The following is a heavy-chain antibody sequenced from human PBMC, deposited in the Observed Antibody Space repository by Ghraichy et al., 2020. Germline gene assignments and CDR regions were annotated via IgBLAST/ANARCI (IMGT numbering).Heavy chain of an antibody. V-gene: IGHV3-48*02. CDR3: AKEGGYCSGGRCLAARMDV. CDR2: ISRNSSTI. D-gene: IGHD2-15*01. Sequence: GGSLRLSCAASGFTFSSFSMNWVRQAPGKGLEWVSYISRNSSTIYYADSVKGRFTISRDNAKNSLYLQMNSLRDEDTAVFYCAKEGGYCSGGRCLAARMDVWDQGTTVTVSS. CDR1: GFTFSSFS. J-gene: IGHJ6*02.